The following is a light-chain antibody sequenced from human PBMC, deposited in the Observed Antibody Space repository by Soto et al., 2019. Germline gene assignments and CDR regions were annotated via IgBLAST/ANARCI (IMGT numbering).Light chain of an antibody. CDR3: QKYNNWPRT. CDR2: GAS. V-gene: IGKV3-15*01. CDR1: QSVSSN. J-gene: IGKJ5*01. Sequence: EIVMTQSPATLSVSPGERATLSCRASQSVSSNLAWYQQKPGQAPRLLIYGASSRATGIPVRFSGSGSGTEFTLTISSLQSEDFAVYYCQKYNNWPRTFGQGKRLEIK.